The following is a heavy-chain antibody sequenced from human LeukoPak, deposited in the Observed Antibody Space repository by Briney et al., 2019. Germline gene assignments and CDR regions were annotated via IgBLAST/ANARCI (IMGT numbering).Heavy chain of an antibody. Sequence: GASVKVSCKASGYTFTGYYLHWVRQAPGQGLEWMGWINSNRGDTNYAQKFQGRVTLTRDTSISTVYMELSRLKSDDTAVYYCVRLLAEGNYWGQGTLVTASS. J-gene: IGHJ4*02. CDR1: GYTFTGYY. CDR2: INSNRGDT. CDR3: VRLLAEGNY. V-gene: IGHV1-2*02. D-gene: IGHD2-15*01.